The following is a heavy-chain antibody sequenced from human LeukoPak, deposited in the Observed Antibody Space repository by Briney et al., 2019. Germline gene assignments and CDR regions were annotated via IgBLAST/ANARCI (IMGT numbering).Heavy chain of an antibody. CDR1: GFTSSSYS. D-gene: IGHD2-8*02. Sequence: GGSLRLSCAASGFTSSSYSMNWVRQAPGKGLEWVSSISSSSSYIYYADSVKGRFTISRDNAKNSLYLQMNSLRAEDTAVYYCARRTDGGNFDYWGQGTLVTVSS. V-gene: IGHV3-21*01. CDR3: ARRTDGGNFDY. J-gene: IGHJ4*02. CDR2: ISSSSSYI.